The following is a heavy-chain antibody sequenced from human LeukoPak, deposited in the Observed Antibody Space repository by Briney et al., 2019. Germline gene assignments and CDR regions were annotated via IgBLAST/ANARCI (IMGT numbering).Heavy chain of an antibody. J-gene: IGHJ4*02. Sequence: PGWSLRLSCAASGFTYSSYWMSWVRQAPGKGLEWVANIKQDGSEKYYVDSVKGRVTISRDNDKNSVYLQMNRLRAEYTAVYYCARDGESQGYYDILTGSGPQYYFDYWGQGTLVTVSS. V-gene: IGHV3-7*03. CDR2: IKQDGSEK. D-gene: IGHD3-9*01. CDR3: ARDGESQGYYDILTGSGPQYYFDY. CDR1: GFTYSSYW.